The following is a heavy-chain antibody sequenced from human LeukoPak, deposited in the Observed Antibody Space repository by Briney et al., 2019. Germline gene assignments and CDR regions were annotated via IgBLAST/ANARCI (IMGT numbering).Heavy chain of an antibody. Sequence: SVKVSCKASGGTFSSYAISWVRQAPGQGLEWMGRIIPILGIANYAQKFQGRVTITAGKSTSTAYMELSSLRSEDTAVYYCARARPPGRWLQPNFDYWGQGTLVTVSS. CDR3: ARARPPGRWLQPNFDY. J-gene: IGHJ4*02. CDR2: IIPILGIA. V-gene: IGHV1-69*04. CDR1: GGTFSSYA. D-gene: IGHD5-24*01.